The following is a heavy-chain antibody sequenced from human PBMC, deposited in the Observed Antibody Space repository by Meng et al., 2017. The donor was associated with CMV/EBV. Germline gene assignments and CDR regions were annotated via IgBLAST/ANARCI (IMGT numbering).Heavy chain of an antibody. J-gene: IGHJ4*02. V-gene: IGHV4-39*07. D-gene: IGHD5-18*01. CDR3: ASLPNTAMVSWLDY. CDR2: IYYSGST. CDR1: GGSISSSSYY. Sequence: GSLRLSCTVSGGSISSSSYYWGWIRQPPGKGLEWIGSIYYSGSTYYNPSLKSRVTISVDTSKNQFSLKLSSVTAADTAVYYCASLPNTAMVSWLDYWGQGTLVTV.